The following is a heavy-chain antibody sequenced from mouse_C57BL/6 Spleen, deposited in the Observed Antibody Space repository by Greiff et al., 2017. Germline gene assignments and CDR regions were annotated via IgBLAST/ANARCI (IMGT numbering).Heavy chain of an antibody. J-gene: IGHJ4*01. D-gene: IGHD1-1*01. V-gene: IGHV1-4*01. CDR1: GYTFTSYT. CDR3: ARKPNYYGSMDY. Sequence: QVQLQQSGAELARPGASVKMSCKASGYTFTSYTMHWVKQRPGQGLEWIGYINPSSGYPKYNQKFKDKATLTADKSSSTAYMQLSSLTSEDSAVYYCARKPNYYGSMDYWGQGTSVTVSS. CDR2: INPSSGYP.